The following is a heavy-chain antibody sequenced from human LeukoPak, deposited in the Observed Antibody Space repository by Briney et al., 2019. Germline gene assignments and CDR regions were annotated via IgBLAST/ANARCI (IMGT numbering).Heavy chain of an antibody. J-gene: IGHJ4*02. V-gene: IGHV1-46*01. Sequence: GESLKISCKGSGYSFTNYGIGWVRQAPGQGLEWMGIINPSGGSTSYAQKFQGRVTMTRDMSTSTVYMELSSLRSEDTAVYYCANSGSRRENSFDYWGQGTLVTVSS. CDR1: GYSFTNYG. CDR2: INPSGGST. CDR3: ANSGSRRENSFDY. D-gene: IGHD1-26*01.